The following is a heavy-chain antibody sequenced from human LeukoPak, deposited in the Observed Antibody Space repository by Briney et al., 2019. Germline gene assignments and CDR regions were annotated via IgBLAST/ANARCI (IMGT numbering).Heavy chain of an antibody. CDR3: ATIVVVPAAFDY. V-gene: IGHV5-51*01. CDR2: IYPGDSDT. CDR1: GPSFINFW. J-gene: IGHJ4*02. Sequence: GESLKISCQGSGPSFINFWIAWVRQMPGKGLEWMGIIYPGDSDTRYSPSFQGQVTISADKSISTAYLQWSSLKASDTAMYYCATIVVVPAAFDYWGQGTLVTVSS. D-gene: IGHD2-2*01.